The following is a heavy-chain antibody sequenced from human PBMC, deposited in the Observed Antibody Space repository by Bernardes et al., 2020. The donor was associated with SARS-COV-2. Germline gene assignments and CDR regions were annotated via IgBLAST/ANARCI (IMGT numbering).Heavy chain of an antibody. CDR1: GGSISSSSYY. J-gene: IGHJ4*02. CDR3: ATYYYGSGSYLKGSFDY. V-gene: IGHV4-39*01. Sequence: SETLSLTCTVSGGSISSSSYYWGWIRQPPGKGLEWIGSIYYSGSTYYNPSLKSRVTISVDTSKNQFSLKLSSVTAADTAVYYCATYYYGSGSYLKGSFDYWGQGTLVTVSS. CDR2: IYYSGST. D-gene: IGHD3-10*01.